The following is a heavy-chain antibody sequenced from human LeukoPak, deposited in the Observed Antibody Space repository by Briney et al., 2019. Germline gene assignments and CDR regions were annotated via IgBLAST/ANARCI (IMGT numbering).Heavy chain of an antibody. CDR3: ARGIGSYGDSGLPFAY. D-gene: IGHD4-17*01. Sequence: ASVKVSCKASGYSFTGYGIGWVRQAPGQGPEWMGWISAYNGNTKYAQKFQGRVTMTTDTSTCTAYMELRSLRSDDTAAYYCARGIGSYGDSGLPFAYWGQGTLVTVSS. V-gene: IGHV1-18*01. CDR1: GYSFTGYG. CDR2: ISAYNGNT. J-gene: IGHJ4*02.